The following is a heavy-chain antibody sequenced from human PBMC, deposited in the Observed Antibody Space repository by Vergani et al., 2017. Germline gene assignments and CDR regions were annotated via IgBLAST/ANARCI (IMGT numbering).Heavy chain of an antibody. D-gene: IGHD3-16*01. V-gene: IGHV3-74*01. CDR3: GRELGIP. CDR1: GFTFSSNW. CDR2: INSDGSST. Sequence: EVQLVGSWGGLVQPGGSLRLSCAGSGFTFSSNWMHWVRQVPGKGLEWVSRINSDGSSTSYADSVRGRFTISRDNAKNTLYLQMNSLRAEDTAVYYCGRELGIPWGQGTLVTVSS. J-gene: IGHJ5*02.